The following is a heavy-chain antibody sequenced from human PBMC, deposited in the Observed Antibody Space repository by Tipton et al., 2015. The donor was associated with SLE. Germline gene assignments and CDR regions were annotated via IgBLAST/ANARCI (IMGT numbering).Heavy chain of an antibody. V-gene: IGHV4-31*03. D-gene: IGHD3-22*01. Sequence: TLSLTCTVSGGSISSGGYYWSWFRQHPGKGLEWIGYIYYSGGTYYNPSLKSRVTISVDTSKNQFSLKLSSVTAADTAVYYCARGIPYYYDSSGFDYWGQGTLVTVSS. CDR3: ARGIPYYYDSSGFDY. CDR2: IYYSGGT. J-gene: IGHJ4*02. CDR1: GGSISSGGYY.